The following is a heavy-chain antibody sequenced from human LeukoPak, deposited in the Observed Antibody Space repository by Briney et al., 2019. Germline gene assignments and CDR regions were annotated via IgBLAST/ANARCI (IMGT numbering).Heavy chain of an antibody. D-gene: IGHD2/OR15-2a*01. Sequence: PGGSLRLSCAASGFTFSSFGMSWVRQAPGKGLEWVSAISGSGGSTYYADSVKGRFTISRDNSKNTLYLQMNSLRAEDTAVYYCAKDSPYIVRGLLFDYWGQGTLVTVSS. CDR1: GFTFSSFG. V-gene: IGHV3-23*01. CDR3: AKDSPYIVRGLLFDY. J-gene: IGHJ4*02. CDR2: ISGSGGST.